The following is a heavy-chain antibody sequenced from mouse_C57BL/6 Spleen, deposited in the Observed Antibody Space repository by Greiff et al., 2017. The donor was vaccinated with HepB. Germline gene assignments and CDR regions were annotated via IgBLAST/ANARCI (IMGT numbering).Heavy chain of an antibody. CDR2: ISSGGSYT. D-gene: IGHD1-1*01. CDR1: GFTFSSYG. Sequence: EVQLVESGGDLVKPGGSLKLSCAASGFTFSSYGMSWVRQTPDKRLEWVATISSGGSYTYYPDSVKGRFTISRDNAKNTLYLQMSSLKSEDTAMYYCARQTVVDYFDYWGQGTTLTVSS. V-gene: IGHV5-6*01. J-gene: IGHJ2*01. CDR3: ARQTVVDYFDY.